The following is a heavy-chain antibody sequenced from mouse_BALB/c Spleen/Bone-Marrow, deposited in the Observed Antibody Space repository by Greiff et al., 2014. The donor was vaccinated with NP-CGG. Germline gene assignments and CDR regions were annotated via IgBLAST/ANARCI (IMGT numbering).Heavy chain of an antibody. J-gene: IGHJ4*01. CDR2: IDPSDSYS. V-gene: IGHV1-69*02. Sequence: QVQLQQPGAELVKPGASVKLSCKASDYTFTNYWMHWVKQRPGQGLEWIGEIDPSDSYSNYNQNFKGKATLTVDRSSSTAYMQLTSLTSEDSAVYYCARGVVYYYAMDYWGQGTSVTVSS. CDR1: DYTFTNYW. CDR3: ARGVVYYYAMDY.